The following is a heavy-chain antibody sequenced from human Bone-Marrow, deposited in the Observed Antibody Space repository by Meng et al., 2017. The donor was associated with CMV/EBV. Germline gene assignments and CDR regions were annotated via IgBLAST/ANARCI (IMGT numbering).Heavy chain of an antibody. D-gene: IGHD3-9*01. Sequence: SETLSLTCTVSGGSISSSSYYWGWIRQPPGKGLEWIGSIYYSGSTYYNPSLKSRVTISVDTSKNQFSLKLSSVTAADTAVYYCARVPRGIRYFDWLLFDYWGQGTLVTVSS. CDR1: GGSISSSSYY. J-gene: IGHJ4*02. V-gene: IGHV4-39*07. CDR3: ARVPRGIRYFDWLLFDY. CDR2: IYYSGST.